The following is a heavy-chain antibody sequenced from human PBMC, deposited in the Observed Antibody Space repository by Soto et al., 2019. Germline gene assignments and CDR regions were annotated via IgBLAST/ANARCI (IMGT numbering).Heavy chain of an antibody. V-gene: IGHV1-69*01. Sequence: QVQLVQSGAEVKKPGSSVKVSCKASGGTFSSYAISWVRQAPGQGLEWMGGIIPIFGTANYAQKFQGRVTITADESTSTAYMELSSLRAEDTAVYYCARSKRARTYYYDSSGYYTARDFDYWGQGTLVTVSS. J-gene: IGHJ4*02. CDR3: ARSKRARTYYYDSSGYYTARDFDY. D-gene: IGHD3-22*01. CDR1: GGTFSSYA. CDR2: IIPIFGTA.